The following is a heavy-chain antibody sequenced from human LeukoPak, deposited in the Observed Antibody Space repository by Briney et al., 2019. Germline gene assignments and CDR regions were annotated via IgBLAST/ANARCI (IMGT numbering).Heavy chain of an antibody. CDR1: GGSISSSSYY. CDR2: IYYSGST. CDR3: ARTGPYYDSSGYQDY. Sequence: PSETLSLTCTVSGGSISSSSYYWGWIRQPPGKGLEWIGSIYYSGSTYYNPSLKSRVTISVDTSRNQFSLKLSSVTAADTAVYYCARTGPYYDSSGYQDYWGQGTLVTVSS. V-gene: IGHV4-39*01. J-gene: IGHJ4*02. D-gene: IGHD3-22*01.